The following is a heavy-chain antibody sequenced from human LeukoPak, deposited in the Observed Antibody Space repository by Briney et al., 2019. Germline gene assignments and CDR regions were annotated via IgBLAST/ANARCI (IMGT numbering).Heavy chain of an antibody. V-gene: IGHV3-48*04. CDR2: ISSSSSTI. CDR3: ARDRYNQVAGGYYFDY. CDR1: GFTFSSYS. Sequence: GGSLRLSCAASGFTFSSYSMNWVRQAPGKGLEWVSYISSSSSTIYYADSVKGRFTISRDNAKNSLYLQMNSLRAEDTAVYYCARDRYNQVAGGYYFDYWGQGTLVTVSS. D-gene: IGHD6-19*01. J-gene: IGHJ4*02.